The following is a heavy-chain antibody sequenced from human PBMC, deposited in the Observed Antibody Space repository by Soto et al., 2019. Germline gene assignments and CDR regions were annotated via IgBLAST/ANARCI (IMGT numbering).Heavy chain of an antibody. CDR2: ISAYNGNT. J-gene: IGHJ6*02. CDR1: GYTFTSYG. D-gene: IGHD5-18*01. CDR3: ARDTPCGYSYAGYYYYGMDV. Sequence: QVQLVQSGAEVKKPGASVKVSCKASGYTFTSYGISWVRQAPGQGLEWMGWISAYNGNTNYAQKLQGRVTMTTDTSTSTAYMELRSLRSDDTAVYYCARDTPCGYSYAGYYYYGMDVWGQGTTVTVSS. V-gene: IGHV1-18*01.